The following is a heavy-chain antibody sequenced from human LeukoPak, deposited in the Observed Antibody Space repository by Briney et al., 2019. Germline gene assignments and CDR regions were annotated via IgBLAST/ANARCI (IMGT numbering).Heavy chain of an antibody. CDR3: AGGRDHSSSWGDYYYYMDV. V-gene: IGHV1-69*05. Sequence: PVASVKVSCKASGGTFSSYAISWVRQAPGQGLEWMGGIIPIFGTANYAQKFQGRVTITTDESTSTAYMELSSLRSEDTAVYYCAGGRDHSSSWGDYYYYMDVWGKGTTVTVSS. CDR2: IIPIFGTA. D-gene: IGHD6-13*01. J-gene: IGHJ6*03. CDR1: GGTFSSYA.